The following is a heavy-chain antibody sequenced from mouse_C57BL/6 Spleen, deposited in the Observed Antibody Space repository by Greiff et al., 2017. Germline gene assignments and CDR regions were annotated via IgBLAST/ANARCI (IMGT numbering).Heavy chain of an antibody. CDR1: GYTFTDYY. CDR2: IYPGSGNT. CDR3: ARDYGNYEYFDV. D-gene: IGHD2-1*01. V-gene: IGHV1-76*01. J-gene: IGHJ1*03. Sequence: QVQLQQSGAELVRPGASVKLSCKASGYTFTDYYINWVKQRPGQGLEWIARIYPGSGNTYYNEKFKGKATLTAEKSSSTAYMQLSSLTSEDSAVYFCARDYGNYEYFDVWGTGTTVTVSS.